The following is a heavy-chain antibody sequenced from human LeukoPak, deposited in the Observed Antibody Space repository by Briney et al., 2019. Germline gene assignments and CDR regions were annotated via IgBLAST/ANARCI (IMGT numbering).Heavy chain of an antibody. V-gene: IGHV4-34*01. CDR2: INHSGST. CDR1: GGSFSGYY. CDR3: ARGGNRFGY. J-gene: IGHJ4*02. Sequence: SETLSLTCAVYGGSFSGYYWSWIRQPPGKGLEWIGEINHSGSTNYNPSLKSRVTISVDTSKNQFSLKLSSVTAADTAVYYCARGGNRFGYWGQGTLVTVSS. D-gene: IGHD1-14*01.